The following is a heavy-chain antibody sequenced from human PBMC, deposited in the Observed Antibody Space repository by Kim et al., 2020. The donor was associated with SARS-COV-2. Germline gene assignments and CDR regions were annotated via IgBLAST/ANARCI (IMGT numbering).Heavy chain of an antibody. Sequence: GGSLRLSCVASGFTFSDYFMTWIRQAPGKGLEWVSYISDTTGSTNYADSVKGRFTISRDNAKNSLYLQMNSLRVEDTAVYYCAREQVTGRTSQWFGEPRFAPGGQGTLVTVSS. D-gene: IGHD3-10*01. CDR1: GFTFSDYF. J-gene: IGHJ5*02. CDR3: AREQVTGRTSQWFGEPRFAP. V-gene: IGHV3-11*06. CDR2: ISDTTGST.